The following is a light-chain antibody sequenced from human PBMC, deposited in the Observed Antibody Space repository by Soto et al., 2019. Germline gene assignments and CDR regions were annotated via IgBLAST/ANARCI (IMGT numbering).Light chain of an antibody. CDR3: QQSNNWPKT. Sequence: DIVMTQFPATLSVSPGETATLSCRASQSVSSNLAWYQQKPGQAPRLLITDASTRAAGLPARFSGSGSGTEFTLTISSLQSEDFAVYFCQQSNNWPKTFGQVTKVEMK. V-gene: IGKV3-15*01. J-gene: IGKJ1*01. CDR2: DAS. CDR1: QSVSSN.